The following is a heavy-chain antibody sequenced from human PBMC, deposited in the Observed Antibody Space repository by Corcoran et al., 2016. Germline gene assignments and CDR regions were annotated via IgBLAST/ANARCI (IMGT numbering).Heavy chain of an antibody. Sequence: QVQLVQSGAEVKKPGSSVKVSCKASGGTFSSYAISWVRQAPGQGLEWMGGIIPIFGTANYAQKFQGRVTITADKSTSTAYMELSSLRSEDTAVYYWARWLPGGGYYYYGMDVWGQGTTVTVSS. CDR1: GGTFSSYA. J-gene: IGHJ6*02. CDR2: IIPIFGTA. CDR3: ARWLPGGGYYYYGMDV. D-gene: IGHD1-26*01. V-gene: IGHV1-69*06.